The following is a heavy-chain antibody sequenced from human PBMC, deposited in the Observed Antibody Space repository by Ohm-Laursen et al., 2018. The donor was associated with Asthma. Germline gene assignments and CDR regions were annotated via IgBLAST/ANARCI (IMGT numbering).Heavy chain of an antibody. CDR3: AREYSGYDFAFDI. V-gene: IGHV3-30*03. Sequence: SLRLSCSASGFTFNSYGIHWVRQAPGKGLEWVAVISFDGSNKYYADSVKGRFTISRDNSKNTLYLQMNSLRAEDTAVYYCAREYSGYDFAFDIWGQGTMVTVSS. CDR2: ISFDGSNK. CDR1: GFTFNSYG. D-gene: IGHD5-12*01. J-gene: IGHJ3*02.